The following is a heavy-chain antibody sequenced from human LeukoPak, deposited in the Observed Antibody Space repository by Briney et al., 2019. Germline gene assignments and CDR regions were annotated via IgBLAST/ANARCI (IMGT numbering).Heavy chain of an antibody. J-gene: IGHJ4*02. D-gene: IGHD6-13*01. CDR1: GGSISSYY. Sequence: LSETLSLTCTVSGGSISSYYWSWIRQPPGKGLEWIGYIYYSGSTNYNPSLKSRVTISVDTSKNQFSLKLSSVTAADTAVYYCARGGIAAAIDYWGQGTLVTVSS. CDR2: IYYSGST. V-gene: IGHV4-59*01. CDR3: ARGGIAAAIDY.